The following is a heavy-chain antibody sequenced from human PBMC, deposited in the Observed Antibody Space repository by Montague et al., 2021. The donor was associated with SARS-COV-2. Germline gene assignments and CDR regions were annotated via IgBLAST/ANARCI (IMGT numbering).Heavy chain of an antibody. D-gene: IGHD3-10*01. J-gene: IGHJ6*03. V-gene: IGHV4-39*01. CDR3: ASSYYYGSGTYVYKYYMDV. CDR2: ISYSGRT. Sequence: SETLSLTCTVSGGSVSSSPYYWGWIRQPPGRGLEWVGSISYSGRTYFSPSLKSRLTISVDSSENQFFLRLSSVTAADTAVYYCASSYYYGSGTYVYKYYMDVWGKGTTVTVSS. CDR1: GGSVSSSPYY.